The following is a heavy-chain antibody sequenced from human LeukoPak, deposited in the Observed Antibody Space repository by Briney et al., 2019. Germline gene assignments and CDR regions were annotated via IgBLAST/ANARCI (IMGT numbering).Heavy chain of an antibody. CDR3: ATKQWLAPPPDS. D-gene: IGHD6-19*01. CDR1: GFTFSKYW. V-gene: IGHV3-74*01. Sequence: GGSLRLSCAASGFTFSKYWMLWVRQAPGKGLDSVSRINTDGTVTTYADSVKGRFTVSRDNADNTMSLQMNSVRDEDTAVYYCATKQWLAPPPDSWGQGTPVTVSS. CDR2: INTDGTVT. J-gene: IGHJ4*02.